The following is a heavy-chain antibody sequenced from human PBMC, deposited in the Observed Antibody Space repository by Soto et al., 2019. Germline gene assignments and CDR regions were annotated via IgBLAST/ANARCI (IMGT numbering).Heavy chain of an antibody. CDR3: ARIKYYFDY. V-gene: IGHV2-5*02. CDR1: GFSLSTSGVG. Sequence: QITLKESGPTLVKPTQTLTLTCTCSGFSLSTSGVGVGWIRQPPGKALEWLALISWDDNKRYSPSLKTRLTITKDTSKNQVVLTMTNMDPADTATYYCARIKYYFDYWGQGTLVTVSS. J-gene: IGHJ4*02. CDR2: ISWDDNK.